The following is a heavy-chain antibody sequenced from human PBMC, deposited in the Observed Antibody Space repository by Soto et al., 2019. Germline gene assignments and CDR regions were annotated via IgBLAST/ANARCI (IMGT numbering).Heavy chain of an antibody. Sequence: GGSLRLSCAASGFTFSSSGMHWVRQAPGKGLEWVAVISYDGSNKFYAGSVKGRFTISRDNFRNTLYLQMNSLRAEDTAVYYCAKEFHSWNYFDYWGQGTLVTVYS. J-gene: IGHJ4*02. CDR2: ISYDGSNK. V-gene: IGHV3-30*18. D-gene: IGHD1-20*01. CDR1: GFTFSSSG. CDR3: AKEFHSWNYFDY.